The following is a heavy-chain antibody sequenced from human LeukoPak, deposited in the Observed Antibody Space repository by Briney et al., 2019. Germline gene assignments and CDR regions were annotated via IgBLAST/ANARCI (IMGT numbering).Heavy chain of an antibody. J-gene: IGHJ4*02. CDR2: IYYSGST. CDR3: ARIKWGLPGGFDY. CDR1: GGSISSYY. Sequence: SETLSLTCTVSGGSISSYYWSWIRQPPGKGLEWIGYIYYSGSTNYNPSLKSRVTISVDTSKNQFSLKLSSVTAADTAVYYCARIKWGLPGGFDYWGQGTLVTVSS. D-gene: IGHD1-26*01. V-gene: IGHV4-59*08.